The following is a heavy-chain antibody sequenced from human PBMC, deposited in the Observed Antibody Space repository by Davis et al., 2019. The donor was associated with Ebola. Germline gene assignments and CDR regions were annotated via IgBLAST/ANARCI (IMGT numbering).Heavy chain of an antibody. Sequence: GESLKTSCKGPGYSFTSYWISRVRQMPGKGLEWMGRIDPSDSYTNYSPSFQGHVTISAEKSISTAYLQWSILKASDTAMYYCARRSGYYGSGSLWDYWGQGTLVTVSS. J-gene: IGHJ4*02. D-gene: IGHD3-10*01. V-gene: IGHV5-10-1*01. CDR1: GYSFTSYW. CDR2: IDPSDSYT. CDR3: ARRSGYYGSGSLWDY.